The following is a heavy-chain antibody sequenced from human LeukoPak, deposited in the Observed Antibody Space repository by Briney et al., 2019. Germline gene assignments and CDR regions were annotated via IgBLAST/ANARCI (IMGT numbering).Heavy chain of an antibody. CDR1: GFTFSTYW. J-gene: IGHJ4*02. CDR3: AKDSAKKYDDY. V-gene: IGHV3-7*01. D-gene: IGHD2/OR15-2a*01. CDR2: IQEDGNEK. Sequence: GGSLRLSCAASGFTFSTYWMSWVRQAPGKGLEWVANIQEDGNEKYYVDSVKGRFTISRDNAKNSLYLQMNSLRVEDTAVYYCAKDSAKKYDDYWGQGTLVTVSS.